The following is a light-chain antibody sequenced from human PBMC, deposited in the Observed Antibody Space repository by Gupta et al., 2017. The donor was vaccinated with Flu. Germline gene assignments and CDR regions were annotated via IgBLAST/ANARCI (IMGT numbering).Light chain of an antibody. CDR3: QKYNSAPLT. CDR1: QDLSKY. CDR2: AAS. Sequence: RTQSPSSLSASVGDRVTIACRASQDLSKYLAWYQQKPGKVPELLIYAASTLQSGVPSRFSGSGSGTDFTLTISSLQPEDVATYYCQKYNSAPLTFGHGTNVDIK. J-gene: IGKJ3*01. V-gene: IGKV1-27*01.